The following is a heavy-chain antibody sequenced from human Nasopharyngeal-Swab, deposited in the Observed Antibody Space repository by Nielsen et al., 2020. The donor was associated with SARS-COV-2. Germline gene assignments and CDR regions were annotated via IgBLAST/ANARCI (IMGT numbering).Heavy chain of an antibody. J-gene: IGHJ4*02. CDR2: MNPNSGNT. V-gene: IGHV1-8*01. D-gene: IGHD6-13*01. CDR3: AREEQLGLGV. Sequence: ASVKASCKASGCTFTSYDINWVRQAPGQGLEWMGWMNPNSGNTGYAQKFQGRVTMTRNTSISTGYMEVIRLRSEDTAVYYCAREEQLGLGVWGQGTLVTVSS. CDR1: GCTFTSYD.